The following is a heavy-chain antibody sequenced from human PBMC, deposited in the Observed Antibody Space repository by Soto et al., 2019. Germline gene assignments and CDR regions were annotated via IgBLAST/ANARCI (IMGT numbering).Heavy chain of an antibody. CDR3: AREDYYNTGYYVV. Sequence: TLSLTCTVSGRSMSGYYWSWIRQPAGERLEWIGRIYTSGTTDFNPSLKGRVTMSVDTSKNQFSLKLTSVTAADTALYYCAREDYYNTGYYVVWGQGTQVTVSS. D-gene: IGHD3-9*01. V-gene: IGHV4-4*07. CDR1: GRSMSGYY. J-gene: IGHJ4*02. CDR2: IYTSGTT.